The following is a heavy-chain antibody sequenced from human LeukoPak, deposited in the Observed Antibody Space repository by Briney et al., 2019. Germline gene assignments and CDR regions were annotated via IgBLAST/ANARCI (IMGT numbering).Heavy chain of an antibody. J-gene: IGHJ3*02. CDR2: VDGDGSGA. V-gene: IGHV3-74*01. CDR3: VSLVVTADLAFDI. CDR1: GFTFRNHW. Sequence: GGSLRLSCAASGFTFRNHWMHWVRQAPGKGLVCVSRVDGDGSGASYADFVRGRFTISRDNAKDTLYLQMNSLRAEDTAVYYCVSLVVTADLAFDIWGQGTMVTVSS. D-gene: IGHD2-21*02.